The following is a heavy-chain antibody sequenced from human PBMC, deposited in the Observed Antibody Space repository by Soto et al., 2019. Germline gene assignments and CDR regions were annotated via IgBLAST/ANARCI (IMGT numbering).Heavy chain of an antibody. CDR3: ARGKDTTLIPLDD. D-gene: IGHD1-1*01. CDR2: INGGNGHS. Sequence: QVQLVQSGAEVKTPGASVTVSCKTAGFTFAAYTLHWVRQAPGQRLEWMGWINGGNGHSNVSQTFQDRVTMTRDTSAGSVNMHLSSLRSEDTAVYFCARGKDTTLIPLDDWGQGTLVSVSS. V-gene: IGHV1-3*01. CDR1: GFTFAAYT. J-gene: IGHJ4*02.